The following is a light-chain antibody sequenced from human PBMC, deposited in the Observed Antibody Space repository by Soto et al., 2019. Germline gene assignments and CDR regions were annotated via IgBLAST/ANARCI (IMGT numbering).Light chain of an antibody. CDR1: TGAVTSGHY. V-gene: IGLV7-46*01. CDR3: LLSYSNSRRV. CDR2: ETS. J-gene: IGLJ3*02. Sequence: QAVVTQEPSLTVSPGGTVTLTCGSSTGAVTSGHYPYWFQQKPGQAPRTLIFETSNKHSWTPARFSGSLLGGKAALTLSGAQPEDEAEYYCLLSYSNSRRVFGGETKLTVL.